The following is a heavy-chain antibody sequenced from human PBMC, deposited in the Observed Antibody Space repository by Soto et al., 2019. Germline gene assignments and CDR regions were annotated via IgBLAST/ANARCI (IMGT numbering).Heavy chain of an antibody. CDR1: GFTFSSYG. Sequence: GGSLRLSCAASGFTFSSYGMHWVRQAPGKGLEWVAVISYDGSNKYYADSVKGRFTISRDNSKNTLYLQMNSLRAEDTAVYYCAKDRTHSGYGYWYFDLWGRGTLVTVSS. J-gene: IGHJ2*01. CDR3: AKDRTHSGYGYWYFDL. D-gene: IGHD5-12*01. V-gene: IGHV3-30*18. CDR2: ISYDGSNK.